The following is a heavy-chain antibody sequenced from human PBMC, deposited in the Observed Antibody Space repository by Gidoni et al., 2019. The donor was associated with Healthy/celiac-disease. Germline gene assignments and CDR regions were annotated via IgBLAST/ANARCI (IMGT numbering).Heavy chain of an antibody. CDR3: ARGGGKWELLGRFDP. CDR2: IWYDGSNK. D-gene: IGHD1-26*01. Sequence: QVQLVESGGGVVQPGRSLILSCAASGFTFSSYGMHWVRQAPGKGLEWVAVIWYDGSNKYYADSVKGRFTISRDNSKNTLYLQMSSLRAEDTAVYYCARGGGKWELLGRFDPWGQGTLVTVSS. J-gene: IGHJ5*02. V-gene: IGHV3-33*01. CDR1: GFTFSSYG.